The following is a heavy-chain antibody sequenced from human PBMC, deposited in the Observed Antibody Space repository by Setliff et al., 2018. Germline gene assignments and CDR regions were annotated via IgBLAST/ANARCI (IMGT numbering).Heavy chain of an antibody. D-gene: IGHD3-10*01. CDR3: AHIMGRVWDY. CDR2: ISWDDDD. V-gene: IGHV2-5*02. J-gene: IGHJ4*02. Sequence: ASGPTLVNPTQTLTLTCSFSGFSLTTPSVGVGWVRQPPGKALEWLALISWDDDDRYSPSLKNRVTLTKDTSKNQVVLTMSNVDLVDTATYYCAHIMGRVWDYWGPGTLVTVSS. CDR1: GFSLTTPSVG.